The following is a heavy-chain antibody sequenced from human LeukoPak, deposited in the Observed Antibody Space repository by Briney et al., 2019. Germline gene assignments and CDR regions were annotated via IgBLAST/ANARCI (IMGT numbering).Heavy chain of an antibody. J-gene: IGHJ4*02. D-gene: IGHD2-15*01. V-gene: IGHV4-39*01. CDR2: IYYTWIT. CDR3: ARPDLLEYSHY. CDR1: VGSISISYY. Sequence: TLSLPCTVCVGSISISYYLGWIRQPPGEGLEWIGTIYYTWITYYNPSLKRRLTISLDTPKNQFSLELNSVTAADTAVYYCARPDLLEYSHYWGQGTLVTVSS.